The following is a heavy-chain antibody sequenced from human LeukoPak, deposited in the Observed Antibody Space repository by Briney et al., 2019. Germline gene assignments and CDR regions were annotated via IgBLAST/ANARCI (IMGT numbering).Heavy chain of an antibody. Sequence: PGGSLRLSCAASGFTFSSYGMHWVRQAPGRGLEWVAVIWYDGTNEDYADSVRGRFTVSRDNSKNTLYLQMNSLRVEDTAVYYCARGNCGGDCYSGYWGQGTLVTIS. CDR3: ARGNCGGDCYSGY. CDR2: IWYDGTNE. J-gene: IGHJ4*02. D-gene: IGHD2-21*02. V-gene: IGHV3-33*01. CDR1: GFTFSSYG.